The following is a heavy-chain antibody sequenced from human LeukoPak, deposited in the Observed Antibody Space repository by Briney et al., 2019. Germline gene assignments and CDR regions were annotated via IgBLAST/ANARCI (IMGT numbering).Heavy chain of an antibody. CDR1: GFTFSTCA. D-gene: IGHD3-3*01. CDR3: AGGPGFLIDC. Sequence: GSLRLSCAASGFTFSTCAMSWVRQAPGKGLEWVANIKQDGSEKHYVDSVKGRLTISRDNAKNLLYLQMNSLRVEDTAVYYCAGGPGFLIDCWGQGTLVTVSS. CDR2: IKQDGSEK. V-gene: IGHV3-7*01. J-gene: IGHJ4*02.